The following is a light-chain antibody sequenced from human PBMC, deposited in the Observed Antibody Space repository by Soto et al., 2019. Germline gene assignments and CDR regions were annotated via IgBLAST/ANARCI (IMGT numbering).Light chain of an antibody. V-gene: IGKV2D-29*01. CDR2: AVS. J-gene: IGKJ1*01. Sequence: IVMTQTPLSLSVTPGQPASISCKSSQSLLQSDGNTDLYWYLQKPGQPPQLLIYAVSDRFSGVPERFRGSGSGTAFTLKISRVEAEDVGVCYCMESIELPRTFGQGTKVDIK. CDR3: MESIELPRT. CDR1: QSLLQSDGNTD.